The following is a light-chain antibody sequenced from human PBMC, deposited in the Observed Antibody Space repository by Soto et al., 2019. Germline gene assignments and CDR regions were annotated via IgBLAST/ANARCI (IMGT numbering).Light chain of an antibody. CDR1: QTINRN. Sequence: DIQMTQSPSSLSASVGDRVTITCRASQTINRNLNWYQQKPGKAPKLLIYGAYSLQSGVPSSFSGSGSGTDFTLTISSLQPEDFATYYCQQTYSTPDTFGQGTKLEIK. J-gene: IGKJ2*01. CDR3: QQTYSTPDT. V-gene: IGKV1-39*01. CDR2: GAY.